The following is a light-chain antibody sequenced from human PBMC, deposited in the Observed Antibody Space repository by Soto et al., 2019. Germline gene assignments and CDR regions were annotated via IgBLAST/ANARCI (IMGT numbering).Light chain of an antibody. CDR1: SSDVGGYDY. Sequence: QSVLTQPASVSGSPGQSITISCTGTSSDVGGYDYVSWYQQHPGKAPKLMIYDVTNRPSGVSNRFSGSKSGNTASLTISGLQAEDEASXYCSSYTSSTSYVFGTGTKLTVL. CDR3: SSYTSSTSYV. CDR2: DVT. J-gene: IGLJ1*01. V-gene: IGLV2-14*01.